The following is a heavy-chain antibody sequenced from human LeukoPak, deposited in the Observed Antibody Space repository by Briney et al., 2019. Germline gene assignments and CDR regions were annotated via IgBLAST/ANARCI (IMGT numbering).Heavy chain of an antibody. J-gene: IGHJ4*02. CDR1: GGSISSGSYY. Sequence: SETLSLTCTVSGGSISSGSYYWSWIRQPAGKGLEWIGRIYTSGSTNYNPSLKSRVTISVDTSKNQFSLKLCSVTAADTAVYYCARHIYGDYFDYWGQGTLVTVSS. V-gene: IGHV4-61*02. D-gene: IGHD4-17*01. CDR2: IYTSGST. CDR3: ARHIYGDYFDY.